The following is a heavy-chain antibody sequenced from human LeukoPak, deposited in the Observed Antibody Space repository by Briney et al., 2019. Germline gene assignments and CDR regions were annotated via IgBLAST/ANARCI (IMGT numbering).Heavy chain of an antibody. CDR3: ARAPDYGDYNNQAFDI. CDR2: IYHSGST. J-gene: IGHJ3*02. D-gene: IGHD4-17*01. CDR1: GGSISSGGYS. Sequence: SETLSLTCAVSGGSISSGGYSRSWIRQPPGKGLEWIGYIYHSGSTYYNPSLKSRVTISVDRSKNQISLKLSSVTATDTAVYYCARAPDYGDYNNQAFDIWGQGTMVTVSS. V-gene: IGHV4-30-2*01.